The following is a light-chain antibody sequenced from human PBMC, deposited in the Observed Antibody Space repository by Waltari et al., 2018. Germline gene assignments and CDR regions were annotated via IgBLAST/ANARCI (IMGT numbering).Light chain of an antibody. CDR1: HSVGTS. Sequence: EVVMTQSPATLSLSPGEGATLSCRASHSVGTSLAGYQQKPGRAPTFLIYGATTRATGVPARLSGSGSGTEFTLTISSLRSEDFAIYYCQQYDSWPRTFGQGTRLEIK. CDR2: GAT. J-gene: IGKJ5*01. CDR3: QQYDSWPRT. V-gene: IGKV3-15*01.